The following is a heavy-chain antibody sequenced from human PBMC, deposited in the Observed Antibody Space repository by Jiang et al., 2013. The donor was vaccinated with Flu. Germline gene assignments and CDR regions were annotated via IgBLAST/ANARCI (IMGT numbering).Heavy chain of an antibody. V-gene: IGHV6-1*01. Sequence: RQSPSRGLEWLGRTYYRSRWYNEYAVSVKSRIRINPDTSKNQFSLQLNSVTPEDTAVYYCARTQGAIDYWGQGTLVTVSS. CDR3: ARTQGAIDY. CDR2: TYYRSRWYN. J-gene: IGHJ4*02.